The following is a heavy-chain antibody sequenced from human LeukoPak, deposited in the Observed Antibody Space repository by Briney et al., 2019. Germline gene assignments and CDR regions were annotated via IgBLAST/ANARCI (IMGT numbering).Heavy chain of an antibody. CDR1: GGSISSSSYY. CDR2: IYTSGST. J-gene: IGHJ4*02. CDR3: ARSTNCGY. D-gene: IGHD1-1*01. Sequence: SETLSLTCTVSGGSISSSSYYWSWIRQPAGKGLEWIGRIYTSGSTNYNPSLKSRVTISVDTSKNQFSLKLSSVTAADTAVYYCARSTNCGYWGQGTLVTVSS. V-gene: IGHV4-61*02.